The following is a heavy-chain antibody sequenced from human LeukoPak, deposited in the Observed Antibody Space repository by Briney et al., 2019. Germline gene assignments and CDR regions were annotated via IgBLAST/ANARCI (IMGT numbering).Heavy chain of an antibody. CDR3: TRRADTAMVYNQPFIDY. D-gene: IGHD5-18*01. CDR1: GFTFSGSA. J-gene: IGHJ4*02. Sequence: PRGSLRLSCAASGFTFSGSAMHWVRQASGKGLEWVGRIRSKANSYATAYAASVKGRFTISRDDSKNTAYLQMNSLKTEDTAVYYCTRRADTAMVYNQPFIDYWGQGTLVTVSS. CDR2: IRSKANSYAT. V-gene: IGHV3-73*01.